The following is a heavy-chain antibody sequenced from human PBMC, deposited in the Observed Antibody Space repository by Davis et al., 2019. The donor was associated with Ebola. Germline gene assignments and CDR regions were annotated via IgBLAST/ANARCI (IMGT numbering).Heavy chain of an antibody. CDR3: ARDEGYYYDSTRWFDP. V-gene: IGHV1-2*02. CDR1: GYTFTGYY. D-gene: IGHD3-22*01. Sequence: AASVKVSCKASGYTFTGYYMHWVRQAPGQGLEWMGWINPNSGGTNYAQKLQGRVTMTTDKSTSTAYMELSSLRSEDTAVYYCARDEGYYYDSTRWFDPWGQGTLVTVSS. CDR2: INPNSGGT. J-gene: IGHJ5*02.